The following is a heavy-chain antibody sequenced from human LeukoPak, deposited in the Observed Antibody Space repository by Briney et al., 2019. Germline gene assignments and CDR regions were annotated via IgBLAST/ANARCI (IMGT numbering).Heavy chain of an antibody. CDR2: IIPIFGTA. CDR3: ASVDAVIAAAGNYYYYYMDV. Sequence: SVKVSCKASGGTFSSHAISWVRQAPGQGLEWMGGIIPIFGTANYAQKFQGRVTITADESTSTAYMELSSLRSEDTAVYYCASVDAVIAAAGNYYYYYMDVWGKGTTVTVSS. J-gene: IGHJ6*03. D-gene: IGHD6-13*01. V-gene: IGHV1-69*13. CDR1: GGTFSSHA.